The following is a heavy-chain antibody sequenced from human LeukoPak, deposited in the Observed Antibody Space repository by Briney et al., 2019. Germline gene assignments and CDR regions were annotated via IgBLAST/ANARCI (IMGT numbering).Heavy chain of an antibody. CDR2: IYASGST. CDR1: GGSFSSASYY. V-gene: IGHV4-61*02. CDR3: ARGSDTSVASDY. Sequence: SETLSLTCTVSGGSFSSASYYWSWIRQPAGKGLEWIGRIYASGSTNYNPSLKSRVTMSVDTSKNQFSLKLSSVTAADTAVHYCARGSDTSVASDYWGQGTLVTVSS. J-gene: IGHJ4*02. D-gene: IGHD4-23*01.